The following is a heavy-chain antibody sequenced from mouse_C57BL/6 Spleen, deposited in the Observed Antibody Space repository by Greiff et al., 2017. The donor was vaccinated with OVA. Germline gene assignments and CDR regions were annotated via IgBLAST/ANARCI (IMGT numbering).Heavy chain of an antibody. J-gene: IGHJ2*01. CDR3: AREGDYGSSVFFDY. D-gene: IGHD1-1*01. V-gene: IGHV1-55*01. Sequence: QVHVKQSGAELVKPGASVKMSCKASGYTFTSYWITWVKQRPGQGLEWIGDIYPGSGSTNYNEKFKSKATLTVDTSSSTAYMQLSSLTSEDSAVYYCAREGDYGSSVFFDYWGQGTTLTVSS. CDR1: GYTFTSYW. CDR2: IYPGSGST.